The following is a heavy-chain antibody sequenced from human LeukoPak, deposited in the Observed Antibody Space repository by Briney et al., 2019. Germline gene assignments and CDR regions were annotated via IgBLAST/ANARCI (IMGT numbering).Heavy chain of an antibody. CDR1: GYTFSNYW. Sequence: GGSLRLSCAASGYTFSNYWMSWVRQAPGKGLEWVANIKRDGSEKYYVDSVRGRFTISRDNAKNSLCLQMNSLRAEDTAVYYCARDMKLELPASSAYFYGMDVWGRGTTVTVSS. V-gene: IGHV3-7*01. CDR3: ARDMKLELPASSAYFYGMDV. J-gene: IGHJ6*02. D-gene: IGHD1-7*01. CDR2: IKRDGSEK.